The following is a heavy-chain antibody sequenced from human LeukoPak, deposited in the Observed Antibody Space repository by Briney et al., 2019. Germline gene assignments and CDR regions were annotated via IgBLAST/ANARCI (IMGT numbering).Heavy chain of an antibody. Sequence: GGSLRLSCAASGFTFTSHAMSWVRQAPGKGLEWVSVISGSGGSTYYADSVKGRFTISRDNSKNTLYLQMNSLRPEDTAVYYCAKGSTYSGGLVDYWGQGTLVTVSS. CDR2: ISGSGGST. V-gene: IGHV3-23*01. CDR3: AKGSTYSGGLVDY. J-gene: IGHJ4*02. D-gene: IGHD1-26*01. CDR1: GFTFTSHA.